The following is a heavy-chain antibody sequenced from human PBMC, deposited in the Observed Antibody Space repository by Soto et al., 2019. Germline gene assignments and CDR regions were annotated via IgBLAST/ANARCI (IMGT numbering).Heavy chain of an antibody. CDR1: GFTFSSYS. CDR2: ISSSSSYI. Sequence: GGSLRLSCAASGFTFSSYSMNWVRQAPGKGVEWVSSISSSSSYIYYADSVKGRFTISRDNAKNSLYLQMNSLRAEDTAVYYCARQDSSSPRGPYYGMDVWGQGTTVTVSS. V-gene: IGHV3-21*01. J-gene: IGHJ6*02. CDR3: ARQDSSSPRGPYYGMDV. D-gene: IGHD6-6*01.